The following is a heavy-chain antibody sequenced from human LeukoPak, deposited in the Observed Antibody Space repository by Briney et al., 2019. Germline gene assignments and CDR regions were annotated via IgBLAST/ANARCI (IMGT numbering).Heavy chain of an antibody. Sequence: PSETLSLTCTVSGGSISSGGYYWSWIRQPPGKGLEWIGYIYYSGSTNYNPSLKSRVTISVDTSKNQFSLKLSSVTAADTAVYYCARVTGDSSGYYYWFDPWGQGTLVTVSS. V-gene: IGHV4-61*08. CDR1: GGSISSGGYY. D-gene: IGHD3-22*01. CDR2: IYYSGST. CDR3: ARVTGDSSGYYYWFDP. J-gene: IGHJ5*02.